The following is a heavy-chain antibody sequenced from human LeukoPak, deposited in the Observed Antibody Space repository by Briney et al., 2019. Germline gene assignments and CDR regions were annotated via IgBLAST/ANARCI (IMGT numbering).Heavy chain of an antibody. CDR2: IYYSGST. D-gene: IGHD2-2*01. J-gene: IGHJ3*02. CDR1: GGSISSGDYY. V-gene: IGHV4-30-4*01. CDR3: ARDRSYHNAFDI. Sequence: PSQTLSLTCTVSGGSISSGDYYWSWIRQPPGKGLEWIGYIYYSGSTYYNPSLKSRVTISVDTSKNQFSLKLSSVTAADTAVYYCARDRSYHNAFDIWGQGTMVTVSS.